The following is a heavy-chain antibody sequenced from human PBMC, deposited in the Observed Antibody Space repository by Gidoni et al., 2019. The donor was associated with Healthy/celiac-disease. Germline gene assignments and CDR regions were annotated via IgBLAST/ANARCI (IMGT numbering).Heavy chain of an antibody. Sequence: QVQLVESGGGVVQPGRYLGLACAASGFTSSRYALHWVRQAPGKGLGWVAVISYYGSNKYYADAVKCRFTISRDNYKNTLYLQMNSLRAEDTAVYYCARDRYGSGSYYMSYYYYYGMDVWGQGTTVTVSS. D-gene: IGHD3-10*01. CDR3: ARDRYGSGSYYMSYYYYYGMDV. CDR1: GFTSSRYA. J-gene: IGHJ6*02. CDR2: ISYYGSNK. V-gene: IGHV3-30-3*01.